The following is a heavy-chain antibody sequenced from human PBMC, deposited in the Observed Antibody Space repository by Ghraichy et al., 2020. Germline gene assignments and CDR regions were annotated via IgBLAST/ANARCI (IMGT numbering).Heavy chain of an antibody. Sequence: SETLSLTCAVYGGSFSGYYWSWIRQPPGKALEWIGKISHTGSADYNPSLRSRVTMSVDASKNQFSLKLTSMTAADTAVYYCARGEPYNHFYYMDVWGKGTTVTVSS. D-gene: IGHD1-26*01. CDR3: ARGEPYNHFYYMDV. V-gene: IGHV4-34*01. CDR2: ISHTGSA. CDR1: GGSFSGYY. J-gene: IGHJ6*03.